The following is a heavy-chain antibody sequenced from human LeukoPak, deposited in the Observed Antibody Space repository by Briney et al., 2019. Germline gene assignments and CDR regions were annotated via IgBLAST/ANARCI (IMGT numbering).Heavy chain of an antibody. CDR2: ISYTGST. CDR3: ARAVTGTSLVDF. J-gene: IGHJ4*02. CDR1: GGSIGGDH. V-gene: IGHV4-59*08. D-gene: IGHD6-19*01. Sequence: SETLSLTCTISGGSIGGDHWSWIRQAPGEGLEWIGYISYTGSTSYNPSLRSRVTISLNTPENQFSLRLTSVTAADTAVYYCARAVTGTSLVDFLGQGTLVAVSS.